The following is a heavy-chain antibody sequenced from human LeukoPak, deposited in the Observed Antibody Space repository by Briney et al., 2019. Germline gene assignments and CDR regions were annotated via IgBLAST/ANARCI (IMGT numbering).Heavy chain of an antibody. CDR1: GGSIYSSDYY. Sequence: ASETLSLTCTVSGGSIYSSDYYWGWIRQPPGKGLEWIGSFYYSGRTFYNPSLKSRVTISVDTSSNRFSLRLSSVTAADTAVYYCATLPNYGSKPGPDYWGQGTLVTVSS. J-gene: IGHJ4*02. D-gene: IGHD4-23*01. CDR3: ATLPNYGSKPGPDY. V-gene: IGHV4-39*01. CDR2: FYYSGRT.